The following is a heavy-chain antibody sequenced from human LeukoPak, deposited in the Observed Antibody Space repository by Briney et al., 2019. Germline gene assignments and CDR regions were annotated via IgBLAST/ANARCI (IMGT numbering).Heavy chain of an antibody. CDR3: ARRTYSSSWDSWYFDL. CDR2: IYYSGST. Sequence: PSETLSLTCTVSGGSISSYYWSWIRQPPGKGLEWIGYIYYSGSTNYNPSLKSRVTISVDTSKNQFSLKLSSVTAADTAVYYCARRTYSSSWDSWYFDLWGRGTLVTVPS. V-gene: IGHV4-59*08. D-gene: IGHD6-13*01. J-gene: IGHJ2*01. CDR1: GGSISSYY.